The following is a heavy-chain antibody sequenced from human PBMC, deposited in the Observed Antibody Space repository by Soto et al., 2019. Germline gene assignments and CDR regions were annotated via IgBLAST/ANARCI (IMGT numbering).Heavy chain of an antibody. J-gene: IGHJ4*02. CDR3: ARKGGYYDY. V-gene: IGHV1-2*04. Sequence: QVQLVQSGAEVKEPGASVKVSCKASGYSFTGYYIHWVRQAPGQGLEWLGWINPKNGGTTYAQKFQGLVNMTSDTSISTVYMELSRLRSDDTAVYYCARKGGYYDYWGKGTLVTVSS. D-gene: IGHD3-16*01. CDR2: INPKNGGT. CDR1: GYSFTGYY.